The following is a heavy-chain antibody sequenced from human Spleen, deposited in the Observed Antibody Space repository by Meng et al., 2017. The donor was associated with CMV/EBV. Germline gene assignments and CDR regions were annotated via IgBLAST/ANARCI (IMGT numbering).Heavy chain of an antibody. V-gene: IGHV3-53*01. D-gene: IGHD3-10*01. CDR2: IYDGGNT. CDR3: VRGPQSDAFDI. Sequence: GGSLRLSCAASGFTVSGNYMSWVRQAPGKGLEWVSFIYDGGNTYYADSVRGRFTISRDNSENTLYLQMKSLRVDDTALYYCVRGPQSDAFDIWGQGTMVTVSS. CDR1: GFTVSGNY. J-gene: IGHJ3*02.